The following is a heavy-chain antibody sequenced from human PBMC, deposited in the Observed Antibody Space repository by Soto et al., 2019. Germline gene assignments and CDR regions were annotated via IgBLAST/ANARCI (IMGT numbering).Heavy chain of an antibody. D-gene: IGHD1-1*01. CDR1: ENTFSGYW. V-gene: IGHV5-51*01. Sequence: GESLKISCKGSENTFSGYWIAWVRQLPGKGLECMGIIYPDDSDTRYSPSFQGQVTISVDKSITTAYLQWSSLKASDTAMYYCASSRGGGSQLWFDPWGQGTQVTVSS. J-gene: IGHJ5*02. CDR3: ASSRGGGSQLWFDP. CDR2: IYPDDSDT.